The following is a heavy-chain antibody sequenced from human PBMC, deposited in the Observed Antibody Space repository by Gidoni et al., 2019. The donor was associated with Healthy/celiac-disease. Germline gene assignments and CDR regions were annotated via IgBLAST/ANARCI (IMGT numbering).Heavy chain of an antibody. V-gene: IGHV4-39*01. CDR2: IYYSGST. CDR1: GGPISSSSYY. D-gene: IGHD6-13*01. J-gene: IGHJ4*02. CDR3: ARTLAAAGTEY. Sequence: QLQLQESGPGLVKPSETLSLTCTVSGGPISSSSYYWGWIRQPPGKGLEWIGSIYYSGSTYYNPSLKSRVTISVDTSKNQFSLKLSSVTAADTAVYYCARTLAAAGTEYWGQGTLVTVSS.